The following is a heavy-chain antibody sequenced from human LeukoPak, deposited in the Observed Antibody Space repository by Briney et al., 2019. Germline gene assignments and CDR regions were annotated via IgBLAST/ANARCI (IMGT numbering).Heavy chain of an antibody. CDR3: ATYTHWVAGDV. D-gene: IGHD3-16*01. Sequence: PGGSLRLSCAASGFTFSDSWMSWVRQAPGKGLEWVANMNQDGSAKGYVDSVKGRFTISRDNARNSLYRQMSSLRPEDTAVYYCATYTHWVAGDVWGQGTTVTVSS. V-gene: IGHV3-7*01. CDR2: MNQDGSAK. CDR1: GFTFSDSW. J-gene: IGHJ6*02.